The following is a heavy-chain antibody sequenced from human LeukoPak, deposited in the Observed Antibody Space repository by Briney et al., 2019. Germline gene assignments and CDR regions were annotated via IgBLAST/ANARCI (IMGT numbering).Heavy chain of an antibody. D-gene: IGHD3-10*01. V-gene: IGHV4-39*07. CDR1: GGSISSYY. CDR3: ARLLWFGELGSNWFDP. CDR2: IYYSGST. Sequence: PSETLSLTCTVSGGSISSYYWGWIRQPPGKGLEWIGSIYYSGSTYYNPSLKSRVTISVDTSKNQFSLKLSSVTAADTAVYYCARLLWFGELGSNWFDPWGQGTLVTVSS. J-gene: IGHJ5*02.